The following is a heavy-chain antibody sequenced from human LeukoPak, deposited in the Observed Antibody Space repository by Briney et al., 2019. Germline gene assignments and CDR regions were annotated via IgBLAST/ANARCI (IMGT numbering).Heavy chain of an antibody. CDR1: GGSFSGYY. J-gene: IGHJ4*02. D-gene: IGHD5-24*01. V-gene: IGHV4-59*08. Sequence: PSETLSLTCAVYGGSFSGYYWSWIRQPPGKGLEWIGYIYYSGSTNYNPSLKSRVTISVDTSKNQFSLKLSSVTAADTAVYYCARHQGHRDGYNAPMYYFDYWGQGTLVTVSS. CDR3: ARHQGHRDGYNAPMYYFDY. CDR2: IYYSGST.